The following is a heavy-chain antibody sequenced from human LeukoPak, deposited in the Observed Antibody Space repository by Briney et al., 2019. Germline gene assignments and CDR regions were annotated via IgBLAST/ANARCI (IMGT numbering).Heavy chain of an antibody. V-gene: IGHV4-61*02. D-gene: IGHD3-22*01. Sequence: TLSLTCTVSGGSISSGSYYWSWIRQPAGKGLEWIGRIYTSGSTNYNPSLKSRVTISVDTSKNQFSLKLSSVTAADTAVYYCATGGDSSGYYYFDYWGQGTLLTVSS. CDR1: GGSISSGSYY. J-gene: IGHJ4*02. CDR2: IYTSGST. CDR3: ATGGDSSGYYYFDY.